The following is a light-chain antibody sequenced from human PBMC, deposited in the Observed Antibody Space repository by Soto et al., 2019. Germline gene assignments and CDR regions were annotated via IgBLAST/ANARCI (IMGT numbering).Light chain of an antibody. Sequence: QSALTQPASVSGSPGQSITIDCTGTSSDVGGYKYVSWYQQHPGKAPKLMIYEVSNRPSGVSNRFSGSKSGNTASLTISGLKAEDEADYDGSSYSSSSTLVFGNGTKLTFL. CDR3: SSYSSSSTLV. CDR1: SSDVGGYKY. V-gene: IGLV2-14*01. CDR2: EVS. J-gene: IGLJ1*01.